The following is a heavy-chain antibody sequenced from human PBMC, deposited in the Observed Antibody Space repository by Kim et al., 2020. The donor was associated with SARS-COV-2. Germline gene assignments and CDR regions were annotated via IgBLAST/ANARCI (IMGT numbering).Heavy chain of an antibody. Sequence: PSFPGQVTISADKSISTAYLQWSSLKASDTAMYYCARRTVVPAARGAFDIWGQGTMVTVSS. D-gene: IGHD2-2*01. V-gene: IGHV5-51*01. CDR3: ARRTVVPAARGAFDI. J-gene: IGHJ3*02.